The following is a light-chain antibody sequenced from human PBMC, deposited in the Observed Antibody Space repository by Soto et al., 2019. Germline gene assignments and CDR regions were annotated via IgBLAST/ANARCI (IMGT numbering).Light chain of an antibody. V-gene: IGKV2-28*01. CDR1: QSLLHSNGYNY. Sequence: DIVMTQSPLSLPVTPGEPASISCRSSQSLLHSNGYNYLDWYLQKPGQSPQLLIYVGSNRASGVPGRFSASGSGTDFTLTISDVQPEDFALYYCHQRQSWPRTFGQGTKVDIK. CDR3: HQRQSWPRT. CDR2: VGS. J-gene: IGKJ1*01.